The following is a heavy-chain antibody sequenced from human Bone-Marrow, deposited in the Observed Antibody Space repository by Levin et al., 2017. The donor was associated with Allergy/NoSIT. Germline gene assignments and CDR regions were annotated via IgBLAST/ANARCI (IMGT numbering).Heavy chain of an antibody. CDR1: GGTFSSYA. J-gene: IGHJ3*02. CDR2: IIPILGIA. V-gene: IGHV1-69*04. D-gene: IGHD7-27*01. Sequence: GASVKVSCKASGGTFSSYAISWVRQAPGQGLEWMGRIIPILGIANYAQKFQGRVTITADKSTSTAYMELSSLRSEDTAVYYCASAAANWGAFDIWGQGTMVTVSS. CDR3: ASAAANWGAFDI.